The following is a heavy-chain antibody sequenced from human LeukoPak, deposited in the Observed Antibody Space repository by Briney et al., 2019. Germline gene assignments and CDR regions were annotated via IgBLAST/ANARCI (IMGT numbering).Heavy chain of an antibody. J-gene: IGHJ6*02. CDR1: GGSISSGGYY. D-gene: IGHD3-3*01. CDR3: ARVSSLEYGMDV. V-gene: IGHV4-31*03. CDR2: IYYSGST. Sequence: TLSLTCTVSGGSISSGGYYWSWIRQHPGKGLEWIGYIYYSGSTYYNPSLKSRVTISVDTSKNQFSLKLSPVTAADTAVYYCARVSSLEYGMDVWGQGTTVTVSS.